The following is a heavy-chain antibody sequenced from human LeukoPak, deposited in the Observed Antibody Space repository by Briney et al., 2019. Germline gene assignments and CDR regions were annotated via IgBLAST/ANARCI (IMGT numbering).Heavy chain of an antibody. CDR2: ISSSSSYI. J-gene: IGHJ6*03. CDR1: GFTFSSYS. CDR3: ARVVQGRYYYYMDV. V-gene: IGHV3-21*01. Sequence: PGGSLRLSCAASGFTFSSYSMNWVRQAPGKGLEWVSSISSSSSYIYYADSVKGRFTISRDNAKNSLYLQMNSLRAEDTAVYYCARVVQGRYYYYMDVWGKGTTVTISS.